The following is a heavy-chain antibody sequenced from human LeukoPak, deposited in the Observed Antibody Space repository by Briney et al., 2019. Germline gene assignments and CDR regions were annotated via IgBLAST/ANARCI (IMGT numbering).Heavy chain of an antibody. CDR2: INHSGST. V-gene: IGHV4-34*01. D-gene: IGHD4-11*01. CDR3: ARGGLQQPFSFDY. Sequence: SETLSLTCAVYGGSFSGYYWSWIRQPPGKRLEWIGEINHSGSTNYNPSLKSRVTISVDTSKNQFSLKLSSVTAADTAVYYCARGGLQQPFSFDYWGQGTLVTVSS. CDR1: GGSFSGYY. J-gene: IGHJ4*02.